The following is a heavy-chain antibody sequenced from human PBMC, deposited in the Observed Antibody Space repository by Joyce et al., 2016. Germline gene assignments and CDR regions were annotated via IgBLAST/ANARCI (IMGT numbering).Heavy chain of an antibody. CDR2: LYLGGST. J-gene: IGHJ5*01. Sequence: QVQLQESGPGLVKPSGTLSLTCAVSGGSISSAHWWSWVRQPPGKGLEWIGELYLGGSTTYNPSRTSRVTISVDKSKNQLSLKMNSVTAADTAVYYCARNGAYSQDSWGQGTLVTVSS. CDR3: ARNGAYSQDS. CDR1: GGSISSAHW. D-gene: IGHD5-12*01. V-gene: IGHV4-4*02.